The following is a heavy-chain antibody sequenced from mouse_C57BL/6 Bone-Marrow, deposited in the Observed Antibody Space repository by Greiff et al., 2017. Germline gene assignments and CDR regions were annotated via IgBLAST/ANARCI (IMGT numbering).Heavy chain of an antibody. Sequence: QVQLQQPGAELVKPGASVKLSCKASGYTFASYWMQWVKQRPGQGLEWIGEIDPSDSYTNYNQKFKGKATLTVDTSSSTAYMQLSSLTSEDSAVYYCAREKGDGYLAWFAYWGQGTLVTVSA. CDR3: AREKGDGYLAWFAY. CDR1: GYTFASYW. V-gene: IGHV1-50*01. D-gene: IGHD2-3*01. CDR2: IDPSDSYT. J-gene: IGHJ3*01.